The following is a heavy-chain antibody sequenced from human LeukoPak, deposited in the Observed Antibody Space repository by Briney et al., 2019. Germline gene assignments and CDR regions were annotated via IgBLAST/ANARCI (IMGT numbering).Heavy chain of an antibody. D-gene: IGHD2-15*01. CDR1: GYSFTSNW. J-gene: IGHJ4*02. Sequence: GESLKISCKGSGYSFTSNWIAWVRQLPGKGLEWMGFIYPGDSDTRYSPSFQGQVTISADKSISTAYLQWSSLKASDTAMYYCATSTHCSGGSCYPDYWGQGTLVTVSS. CDR2: IYPGDSDT. V-gene: IGHV5-51*01. CDR3: ATSTHCSGGSCYPDY.